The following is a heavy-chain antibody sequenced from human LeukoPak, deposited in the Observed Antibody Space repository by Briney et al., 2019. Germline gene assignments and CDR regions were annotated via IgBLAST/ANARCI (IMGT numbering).Heavy chain of an antibody. J-gene: IGHJ4*02. Sequence: PSETLSLTCVVSGFSLSSGYYWGWIRQPPGKGLEWIGNIHPSGTMFHNSSLNSRATMSIDTSKNQFSLKLSSVTAADTAVYYCAREAERRVVNWGQGTLVTVSS. CDR1: GFSLSSGYY. D-gene: IGHD1-1*01. CDR2: IHPSGTM. V-gene: IGHV4-38-2*02. CDR3: AREAERRVVN.